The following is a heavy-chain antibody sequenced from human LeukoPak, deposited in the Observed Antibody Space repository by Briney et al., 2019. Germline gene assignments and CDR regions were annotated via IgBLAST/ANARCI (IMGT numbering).Heavy chain of an antibody. D-gene: IGHD3-22*01. Sequence: PGRSLRLSCAASGFTFSSYGMHWVRQAPGKGLEWVAVIWYDGSNKYYADSVKGRFTISRDNSKNTLYLQMNSLRAEDTAVYYCARAPGDSGGYPTKFDYWGQGTLVTVSS. J-gene: IGHJ4*02. V-gene: IGHV3-33*01. CDR3: ARAPGDSGGYPTKFDY. CDR1: GFTFSSYG. CDR2: IWYDGSNK.